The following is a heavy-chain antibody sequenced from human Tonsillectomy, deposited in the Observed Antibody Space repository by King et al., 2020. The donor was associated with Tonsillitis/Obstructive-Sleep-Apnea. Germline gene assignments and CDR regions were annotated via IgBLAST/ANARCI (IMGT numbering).Heavy chain of an antibody. Sequence: EVQLVESGGGLVPPGGSLRLSCAASGFTFSSYWMTWVRQAPGKGLEWVANIKRDGSEKYYVDSVKGRFTVFRDNAKNSLYLKMNSLRAEDTAVYYCARDPAVRRFDYWGQGPLVTVSS. V-gene: IGHV3-7*03. D-gene: IGHD4-23*01. CDR1: GFTFSSYW. CDR3: ARDPAVRRFDY. J-gene: IGHJ4*02. CDR2: IKRDGSEK.